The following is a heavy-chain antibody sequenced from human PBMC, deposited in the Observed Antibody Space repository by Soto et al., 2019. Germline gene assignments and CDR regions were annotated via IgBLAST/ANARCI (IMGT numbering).Heavy chain of an antibody. CDR1: GYTFTSFY. CDR3: AKPQSARHYYCGMEV. J-gene: IGHJ6*02. Sequence: QVQLVQSGAEVKKPGASVKVSCKASGYTFTSFYMHWVRQAPGQGLEWMGIINPSGTTTDYAQKFQGRVTMTRDTSTSTYYMELSSLTSEDTAVYYCAKPQSARHYYCGMEVWGQWTAVTVSS. CDR2: INPSGTTT. V-gene: IGHV1-46*01.